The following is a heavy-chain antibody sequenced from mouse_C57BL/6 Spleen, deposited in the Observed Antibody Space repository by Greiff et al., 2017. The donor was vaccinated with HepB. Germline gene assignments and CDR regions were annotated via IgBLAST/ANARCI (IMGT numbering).Heavy chain of an antibody. J-gene: IGHJ4*01. CDR2: IDPSDSYT. Sequence: QVQLQQPGAELVKPGASVKLSCKASGYTFTSYWMQWVKQRPGQGLEWIGEIDPSDSYTNYNQKFKGKATLTVDTSSSTAYMQLSSLTSEDSAVYYCARNLYDAMDYWGQGTSVTVAS. CDR1: GYTFTSYW. D-gene: IGHD1-1*01. V-gene: IGHV1-50*01. CDR3: ARNLYDAMDY.